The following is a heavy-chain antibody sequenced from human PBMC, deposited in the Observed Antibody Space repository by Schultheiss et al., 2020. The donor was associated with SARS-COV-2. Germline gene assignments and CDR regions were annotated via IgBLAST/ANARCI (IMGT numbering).Heavy chain of an antibody. J-gene: IGHJ6*02. V-gene: IGHV4-31*03. CDR1: GGSISSGGYY. D-gene: IGHD2-2*01. Sequence: SQTLSLSCTVSGGSISSGGYYWNWIRQHPGKGLEWIGYIYYSGSTYYNPSLKSRVTISADTSKNQFSLKLSSVTAADTAVYYCARGRCRSRTSCSHYYYYGLDVWGQGTTVTVSS. CDR3: ARGRCRSRTSCSHYYYYGLDV. CDR2: IYYSGST.